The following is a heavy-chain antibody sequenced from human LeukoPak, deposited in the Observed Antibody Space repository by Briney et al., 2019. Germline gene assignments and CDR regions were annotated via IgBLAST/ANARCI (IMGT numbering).Heavy chain of an antibody. Sequence: PSETLSLTCTVSGGSISSSSYYWGWIRQPPGKGLEWIGSIYHSGSTYYNPSLKSRVTISVDTSKNQFSLKLSSVTAADTAVYYCARVGGSTLTDWGQGTLVTVSS. V-gene: IGHV4-39*07. J-gene: IGHJ4*02. D-gene: IGHD4-23*01. CDR1: GGSISSSSYY. CDR2: IYHSGST. CDR3: ARVGGSTLTD.